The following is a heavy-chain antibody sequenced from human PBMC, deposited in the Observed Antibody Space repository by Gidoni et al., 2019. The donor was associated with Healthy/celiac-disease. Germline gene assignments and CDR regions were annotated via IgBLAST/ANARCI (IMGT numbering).Heavy chain of an antibody. Sequence: QVQLVESGGGVVQPGRSLRLSCAASGFTFSNYGIHWVRQAPGKGLEWVAVIWYDGSNKYYADSVKGRFTISRDNSKNTVYLQMKSLRAEDTAVYYCAREGGSGWYGGPLDHWGQGALVTVSS. CDR2: IWYDGSNK. CDR3: AREGGSGWYGGPLDH. J-gene: IGHJ4*02. V-gene: IGHV3-33*01. D-gene: IGHD6-19*01. CDR1: GFTFSNYG.